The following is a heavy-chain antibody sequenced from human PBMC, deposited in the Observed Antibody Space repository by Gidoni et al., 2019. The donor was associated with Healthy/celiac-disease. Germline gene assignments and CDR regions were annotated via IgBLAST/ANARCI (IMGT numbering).Heavy chain of an antibody. V-gene: IGHV3-23*01. CDR3: ATRPYDILTGYSHFFDY. J-gene: IGHJ4*02. CDR2: ISGSGGST. CDR1: GFTFSSYA. D-gene: IGHD3-9*01. Sequence: EVQLLESGGGLVQPGGSLRLSCAASGFTFSSYAMSWVRQAPGKGLGWVSAISGSGGSTYYADSVKGRFTISRDNSKNTLYLQMNSLRAEDTAVYYCATRPYDILTGYSHFFDYWGQGTLVTVSS.